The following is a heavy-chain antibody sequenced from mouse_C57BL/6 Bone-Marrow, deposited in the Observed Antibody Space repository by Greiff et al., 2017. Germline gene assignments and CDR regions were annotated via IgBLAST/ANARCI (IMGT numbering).Heavy chain of an antibody. CDR2: ISSGSSTI. CDR1: GFTSSDYG. CDR3: ARPMDY. Sequence: EVNVVESGGGLVKPGGSLKLSCAASGFTSSDYGMHWVRQAPEKGLEWVAYISSGSSTIYYADTVKGRFTISRDNAKNTLFLQMTSLRSEDTAMYYCARPMDYWGQGTSVTVSS. V-gene: IGHV5-17*01. J-gene: IGHJ4*01.